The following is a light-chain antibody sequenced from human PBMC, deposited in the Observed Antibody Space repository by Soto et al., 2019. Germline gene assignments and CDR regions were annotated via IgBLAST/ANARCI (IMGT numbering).Light chain of an antibody. CDR1: QDIKNY. V-gene: IGKV1-33*01. J-gene: IGKJ2*02. Sequence: IEMTQSPSALSASAGDRVTITCQASQDIKNYVIWYQQKPGRAPKLLIYDAASLGTGVSSRFRGRGSGTEFTLTISSLQPEEVATYYWQQFDSVPCTFGQGTKLEIK. CDR3: QQFDSVPCT. CDR2: DAA.